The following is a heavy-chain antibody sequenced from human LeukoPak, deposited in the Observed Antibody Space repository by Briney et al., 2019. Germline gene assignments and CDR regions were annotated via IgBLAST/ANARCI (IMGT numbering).Heavy chain of an antibody. J-gene: IGHJ3*01. V-gene: IGHV3-23*01. CDR2: ISASGSGT. CDR1: GFTSSISA. D-gene: IGHD2-2*01. CDR3: AKVTTDCSSTSCFLPYAFDF. Sequence: GGSLRLSCGASGFTSSISAINLVRQAPGKGLEWVSSISASGSGTFYADSVKGRFAISRDNSRNMVFLLMNTLRAEATAIYYCAKVTTDCSSTSCFLPYAFDFWGQGTMVAVSS.